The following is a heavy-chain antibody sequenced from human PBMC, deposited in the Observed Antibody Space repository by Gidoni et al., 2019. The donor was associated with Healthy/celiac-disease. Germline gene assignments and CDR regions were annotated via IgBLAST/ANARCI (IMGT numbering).Heavy chain of an antibody. CDR2: INHSGST. J-gene: IGHJ5*02. Sequence: QVQLQQWGAGLLKPSETLSLTCAVYGGSFSGYYWSWIRQPPGKGLEWIGEINHSGSTNYNPSLKSRVTISVDTSKNQFSLKLSSVTAADTAVYYCARAVFWGSYRPTGGLDPWGQGTLVTVSS. V-gene: IGHV4-34*01. CDR1: GGSFSGYY. D-gene: IGHD3-16*02. CDR3: ARAVFWGSYRPTGGLDP.